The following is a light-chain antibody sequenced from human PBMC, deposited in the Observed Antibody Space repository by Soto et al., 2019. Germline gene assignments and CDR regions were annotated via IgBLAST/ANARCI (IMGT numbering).Light chain of an antibody. Sequence: QSALIQPRSVSGSPGQSVTISCTGTSSDVGVYKYVSWYRQHPGKAPKLMIYDVITRPSGVPDRFSGSKSGNTASLTISGLQTEYEADYYCRAYAGDYTVVFGSGTKVTVL. CDR1: SSDVGVYKY. CDR3: RAYAGDYTVV. J-gene: IGLJ1*01. CDR2: DVI. V-gene: IGLV2-11*01.